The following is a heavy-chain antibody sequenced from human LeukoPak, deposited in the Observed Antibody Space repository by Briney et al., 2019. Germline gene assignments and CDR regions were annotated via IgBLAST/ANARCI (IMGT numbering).Heavy chain of an antibody. V-gene: IGHV3-21*01. Sequence: GGSLRHSCAAPGFTFSDYSMKSVRQAPGKGLEWDSSISRGSNYKYYGDSVEARFTISRDNAKNSLYLQMSSLGAEDTAVYYGARGAKGIGVSGTWPLDYWGQGILVIVSS. D-gene: IGHD6-19*01. CDR1: GFTFSDYS. CDR2: ISRGSNYK. CDR3: ARGAKGIGVSGTWPLDY. J-gene: IGHJ4*02.